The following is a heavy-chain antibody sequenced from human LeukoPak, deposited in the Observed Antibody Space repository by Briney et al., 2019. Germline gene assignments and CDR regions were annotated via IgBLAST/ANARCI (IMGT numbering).Heavy chain of an antibody. Sequence: PGGSLRLSCAASGFTFSSYWMHWVRQAPGKGLVWVSRINSDGSRTSYADSVKGRFTISRDNAKNTLYLQMNSLRAEDTAVYYCARVRFGYSSIPFDYWGQGTLVTVSS. D-gene: IGHD6-19*01. J-gene: IGHJ4*02. CDR3: ARVRFGYSSIPFDY. CDR1: GFTFSSYW. V-gene: IGHV3-74*01. CDR2: INSDGSRT.